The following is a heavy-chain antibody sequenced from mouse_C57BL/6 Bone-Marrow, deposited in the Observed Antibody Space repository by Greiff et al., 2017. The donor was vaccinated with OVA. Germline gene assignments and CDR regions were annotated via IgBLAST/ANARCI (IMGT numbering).Heavy chain of an antibody. CDR1: GYTFTSYW. D-gene: IGHD1-1*01. V-gene: IGHV1-61*01. Sequence: QVQLQQPGAELVRPGSSVKLSCKASGYTFTSYWMDWVKQRPGQGLEWIGNIYPSDSVTHYNQKFKDKATLTVDKSSSPAYMQLRSLTSEDSAVYYCASLYYATGGCDDWGQGTTLTVSS. CDR2: IYPSDSVT. J-gene: IGHJ2*01. CDR3: ASLYYATGGCDD.